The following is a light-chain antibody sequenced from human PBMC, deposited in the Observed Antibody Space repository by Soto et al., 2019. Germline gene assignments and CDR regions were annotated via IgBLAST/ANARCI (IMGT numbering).Light chain of an antibody. V-gene: IGLV2-23*01. CDR3: CSYAPTSTFV. Sequence: QCVLTQPVSVSGSLLQSITISCTGTSSYVGNYNYVSWYQQHPGKAPKLIIYEGSKRPSGVSNRFSGSKSGNTASLTVSGLQAEDEADYYCCSYAPTSTFVFGTGTKVTVL. CDR2: EGS. CDR1: SSYVGNYNY. J-gene: IGLJ1*01.